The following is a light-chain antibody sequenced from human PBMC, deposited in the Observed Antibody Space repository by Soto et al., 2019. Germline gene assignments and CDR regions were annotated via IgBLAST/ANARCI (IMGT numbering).Light chain of an antibody. CDR3: QHYNSYSEP. CDR1: QSISSW. CDR2: KAS. V-gene: IGKV1-5*03. Sequence: DIQMTQSPYTLSASVGDRVTITCRASQSISSWLAWYQQKPGKAPKLLIYKASSLKSGVPSRFSGSGSGTEFTLTISCLQPDDFATYYCQHYNSYSEPFCQGANVDI. J-gene: IGKJ1*01.